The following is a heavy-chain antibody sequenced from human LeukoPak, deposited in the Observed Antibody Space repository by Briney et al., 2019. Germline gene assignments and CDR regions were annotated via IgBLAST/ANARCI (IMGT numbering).Heavy chain of an antibody. Sequence: SQTLSLTCTVSGGSISSGGYYWSWIRQHPGKGLEWIGYIYYSGSTYYNPSLKSRVTISVDTSKNQFSLKLSSVTAADTAVYYCARGRGPTHYYYYYGMDVWGQGTTVTVSS. CDR1: GGSISSGGYY. D-gene: IGHD3-10*01. J-gene: IGHJ6*02. CDR3: ARGRGPTHYYYYYGMDV. V-gene: IGHV4-31*03. CDR2: IYYSGST.